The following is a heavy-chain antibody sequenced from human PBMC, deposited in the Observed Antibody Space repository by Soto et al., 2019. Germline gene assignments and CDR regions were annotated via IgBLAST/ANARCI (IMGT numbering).Heavy chain of an antibody. Sequence: QGKLQKSGPGLLKPSGTLSPPGAVPGASISSDKGWSWVRQPPGKGLEWIGEIHHSGRTNYNPSLKSRVTILVEKSKNQVSLELSSMTAADTAVYYCARGGDWQFDYWGQGTLVTVSS. V-gene: IGHV4-4*02. CDR3: ARGGDWQFDY. CDR2: IHHSGRT. J-gene: IGHJ4*02. CDR1: GASISSDKG. D-gene: IGHD2-21*02.